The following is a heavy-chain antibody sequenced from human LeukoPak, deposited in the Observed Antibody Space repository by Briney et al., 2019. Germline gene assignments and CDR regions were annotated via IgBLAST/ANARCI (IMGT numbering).Heavy chain of an antibody. D-gene: IGHD3-22*01. CDR2: ISQSGST. Sequence: SETLSLTCGVSGGSFSFYYWSWIRQPPGKGLEWIGEISQSGSTNYNPSLKSRVNISLDTSENQFSLKLSSVTAADTAVYYCARDVDYYDSSGYGDKYYYMDVWGKGTTVTISS. J-gene: IGHJ6*03. CDR1: GGSFSFYY. CDR3: ARDVDYYDSSGYGDKYYYMDV. V-gene: IGHV4-34*01.